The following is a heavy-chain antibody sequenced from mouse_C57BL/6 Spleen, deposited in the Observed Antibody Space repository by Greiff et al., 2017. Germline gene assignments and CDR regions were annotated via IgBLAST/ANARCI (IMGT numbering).Heavy chain of an antibody. CDR1: GFTFSSYT. Sequence: EVHLVESGGGLVKPGGSLKLSCAASGFTFSSYTMSWVRQTPEKRLEWVATISGGGGNTYYPDSVKGRFTISRDNAKNTLYLQMSSLRSEDTALYYCARHNYGSSWYFDVWGTGTTVTVSS. J-gene: IGHJ1*03. D-gene: IGHD1-1*01. CDR3: ARHNYGSSWYFDV. V-gene: IGHV5-9*01. CDR2: ISGGGGNT.